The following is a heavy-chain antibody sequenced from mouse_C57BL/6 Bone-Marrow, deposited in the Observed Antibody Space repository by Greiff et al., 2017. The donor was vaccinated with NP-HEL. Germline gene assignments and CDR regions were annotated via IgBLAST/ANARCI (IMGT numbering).Heavy chain of an antibody. Sequence: EVQGVESGGGLVQPKGSLKLSCAASGFSFDTYAMNWVRQAPGKGLEWVARIRSKSNNYATYYADSVKDRFTISRDDSESMLYLQMNNLKTEDTAMYYCVRHGTAQATYAMDYWGQGTSVTVSS. J-gene: IGHJ4*01. CDR1: GFSFDTYA. V-gene: IGHV10-1*01. CDR2: IRSKSNNYAT. D-gene: IGHD3-2*02. CDR3: VRHGTAQATYAMDY.